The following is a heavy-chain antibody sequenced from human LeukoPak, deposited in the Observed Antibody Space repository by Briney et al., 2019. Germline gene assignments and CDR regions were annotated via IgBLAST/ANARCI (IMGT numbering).Heavy chain of an antibody. CDR3: ARGYCSSTSCYGDYYFDY. D-gene: IGHD2-2*01. V-gene: IGHV4-30-4*08. J-gene: IGHJ4*02. Sequence: SETLSLTCTVSGGSISSGDYYWSWIRQPPGKGREWIGYIYYSGSSYYNPSLNSRVTISVITSKNQFSLKLSSVTAADTAVYYCARGYCSSTSCYGDYYFDYWGQGTLVTVSS. CDR2: IYYSGSS. CDR1: GGSISSGDYY.